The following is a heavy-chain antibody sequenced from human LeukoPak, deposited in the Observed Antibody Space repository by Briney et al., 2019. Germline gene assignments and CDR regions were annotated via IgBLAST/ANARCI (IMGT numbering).Heavy chain of an antibody. CDR3: ARRPLRSQNWFSP. V-gene: IGHV5-51*01. J-gene: IGHJ5*02. CDR2: IYPGSSDT. Sequence: GESLQIPSKASGEMFTNYLCGWWRQLPGKGLGWMGIIYPGSSDTRYSPSFQGQVTISADRATSTAYLELSSLKASDSAMYYCARRPLRSQNWFSPWGQGTLVTVSS. D-gene: IGHD3-10*01. CDR1: GEMFTNYL.